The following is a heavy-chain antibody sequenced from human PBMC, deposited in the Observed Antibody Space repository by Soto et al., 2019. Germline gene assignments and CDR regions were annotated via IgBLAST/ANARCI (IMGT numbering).Heavy chain of an antibody. V-gene: IGHV4-39*01. Sequence: SETLSLTCTVSGGSISSSSYYWGWIRQPPGKGLEWIGSIYYSGSTYYNPSLKSRVTISVDTSKNQFSLKLSSVTAADTAVYYCARPGQGGVPRTNYYYYMDVWGKGTTVTVSS. CDR3: ARPGQGGVPRTNYYYYMDV. D-gene: IGHD1-7*01. CDR1: GGSISSSSYY. CDR2: IYYSGST. J-gene: IGHJ6*03.